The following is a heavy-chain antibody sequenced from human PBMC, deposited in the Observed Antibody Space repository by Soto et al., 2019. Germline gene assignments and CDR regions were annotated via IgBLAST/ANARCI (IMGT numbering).Heavy chain of an antibody. V-gene: IGHV1-69*01. CDR2: IIPIFGTA. Sequence: QVQLVQSGAEVKKPGSSVKVYCKASGGTFSSYAISWVRQAPGQGLEWMGGIIPIFGTANYAQKFQGRVTITADESTSTAYMERSSLRSEDTAVYYCARVPPGTYYYDSSGPGYFDLWCRGTLVTVSS. J-gene: IGHJ2*01. D-gene: IGHD3-22*01. CDR3: ARVPPGTYYYDSSGPGYFDL. CDR1: GGTFSSYA.